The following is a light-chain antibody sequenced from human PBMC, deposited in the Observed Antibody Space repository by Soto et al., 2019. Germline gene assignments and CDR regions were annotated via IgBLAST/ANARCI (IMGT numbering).Light chain of an antibody. CDR2: GAS. CDR3: QQYNNWPPLT. V-gene: IGKV3-15*01. J-gene: IGKJ4*01. Sequence: ETMMTQSPATLSVSPGERATLSCRASQSVSSNLAWYQQKPGQAPRLLMYGASIRATGIPARFSGSGSGTEFTITITSLQSEDFAVYYCQQYNNWPPLTFGGGTKVEIK. CDR1: QSVSSN.